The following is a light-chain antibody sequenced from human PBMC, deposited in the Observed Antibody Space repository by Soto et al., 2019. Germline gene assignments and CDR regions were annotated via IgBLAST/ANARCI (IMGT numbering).Light chain of an antibody. V-gene: IGKV3D-15*01. J-gene: IGKJ5*01. CDR1: QSVDSKY. CDR3: QQRNVWPPIT. CDR2: GAS. Sequence: EIVLTQSPDTLSLSPGERATLSCRASQSVDSKYLAWYQQKPGQAPRILIYGASTRATGVPARFSGSGSGTEFTLTISSLQSEDFAVYYCQQRNVWPPITFGQGTRLEIK.